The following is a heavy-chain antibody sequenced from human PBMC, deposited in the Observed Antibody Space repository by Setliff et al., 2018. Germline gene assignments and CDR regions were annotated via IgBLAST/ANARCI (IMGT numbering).Heavy chain of an antibody. Sequence: GGSLRLSCAASGFTFSTYYMHWVRQPPGKGLEWVAFVHYDGVNKHYRDSVKGRFTISRDNSKNTLYLQMNSLRAEDTAVYYCAKQGLLWFGELFHPQDYWGQGTLVTVSS. V-gene: IGHV3-30*02. CDR3: AKQGLLWFGELFHPQDY. CDR2: VHYDGVNK. CDR1: GFTFSTYY. D-gene: IGHD3-10*01. J-gene: IGHJ4*02.